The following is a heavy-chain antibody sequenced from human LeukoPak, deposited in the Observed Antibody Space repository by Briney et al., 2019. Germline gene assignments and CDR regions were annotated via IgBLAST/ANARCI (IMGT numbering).Heavy chain of an antibody. CDR1: GFIFKNYA. CDR3: ARVRGAAAGPFDY. D-gene: IGHD6-13*01. V-gene: IGHV3-30-3*01. J-gene: IGHJ4*02. CDR2: ISYDGSNK. Sequence: GGSQRLSCAASGFIFKNYAMNWVRQAPGKGLEWVAVISYDGSNKYYADSVKGRFTISRDNSKNTLYLQMNSLRAEDTAVYYCARVRGAAAGPFDYWGQGTLVTVSS.